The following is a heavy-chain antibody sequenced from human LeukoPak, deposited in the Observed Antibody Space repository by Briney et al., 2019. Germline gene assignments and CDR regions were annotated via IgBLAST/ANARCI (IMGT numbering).Heavy chain of an antibody. CDR3: SRPRYGSGSLDS. Sequence: SETLSLTCAVYGGSFSGHYWTWIRQPPGMGLEWIGEINHSGSTTYNPSLNTRVTISVDTSKNQISLKLSSVTAADTAVYYCSRPRYGSGSLDSWGQGTLVTVSS. V-gene: IGHV4-34*01. D-gene: IGHD3-10*01. J-gene: IGHJ4*02. CDR1: GGSFSGHY. CDR2: INHSGST.